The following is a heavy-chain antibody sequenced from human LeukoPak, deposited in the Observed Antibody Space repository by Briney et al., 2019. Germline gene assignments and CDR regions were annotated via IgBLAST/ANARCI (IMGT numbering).Heavy chain of an antibody. CDR3: ARDPTTVMTVPWYFDT. Sequence: SETLSLTCAVYDGSFSGYFWNWIRQSPGKGMEWIGEINHRGSTNYNPSLKSRLTISVDTSKNQFSLRLTSVTAADTGVYFCARDPTTVMTVPWYFDTWGQGTLVTVSS. V-gene: IGHV4-34*01. CDR1: DGSFSGYF. CDR2: INHRGST. D-gene: IGHD4-11*01. J-gene: IGHJ4*02.